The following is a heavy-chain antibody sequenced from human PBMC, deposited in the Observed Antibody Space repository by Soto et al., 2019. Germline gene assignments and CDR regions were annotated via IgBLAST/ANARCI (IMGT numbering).Heavy chain of an antibody. V-gene: IGHV1-69*13. Sequence: ASVKVSCKASGGTFSSYAISWVRQAPGQGLEWMGGIIPIFGTANYAQKFQGRVTITADESTSTAYMELSSLRSEDTAVYYCARDPGNNYGSGSYYRHTYYYYGMDVWG. CDR1: GGTFSSYA. CDR3: ARDPGNNYGSGSYYRHTYYYYGMDV. J-gene: IGHJ6*02. CDR2: IIPIFGTA. D-gene: IGHD3-10*01.